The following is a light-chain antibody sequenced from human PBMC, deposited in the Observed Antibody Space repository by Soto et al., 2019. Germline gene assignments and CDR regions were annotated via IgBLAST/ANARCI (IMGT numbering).Light chain of an antibody. J-gene: IGKJ4*01. CDR2: GAS. V-gene: IGKV3-20*01. Sequence: EIVLTQSPGTLSLSPGERATLSCRASQSVSSSYLAWYQQKPGQAPRLLIYGASRRATGIPDRFSGSGSGTDFTLNISRLEPEDFAVYYCQQYGSSLSTFGGGTKVEIK. CDR3: QQYGSSLST. CDR1: QSVSSSY.